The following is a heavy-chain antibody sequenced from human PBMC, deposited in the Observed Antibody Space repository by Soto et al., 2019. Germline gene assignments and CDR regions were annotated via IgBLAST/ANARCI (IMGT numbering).Heavy chain of an antibody. D-gene: IGHD3-16*01. CDR2: IFPDDSDT. CDR3: FRGGVTPRTFDY. V-gene: IGHV5-51*01. CDR1: GYIIKNYW. Sequence: PGESLKISCKASGYIIKNYWIGWVRQMPGQGLEWMGIIFPDDSDTRYSPSFQGHVTISVDKSISTAYVQWSSLKASDSAIYYCFRGGVTPRTFDYWGQGTLVTVSS. J-gene: IGHJ4*02.